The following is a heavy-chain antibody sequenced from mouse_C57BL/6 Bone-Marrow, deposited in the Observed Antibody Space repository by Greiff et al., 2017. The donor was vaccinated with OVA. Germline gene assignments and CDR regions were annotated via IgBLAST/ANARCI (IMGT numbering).Heavy chain of an antibody. CDR3: ANSELGPYYAMDY. V-gene: IGHV2-9*01. CDR2: ICGGGST. Sequence: VKLVESGPGLVAPSQSLSITCTVSGFSLTSYGVDWVRQPPGKGLEWLGVICGGGSTNYNSALMSRLSISKDNSKSQVFLKMNSLQTDDTAMYYCANSELGPYYAMDYWGQGTSVTVSS. CDR1: GFSLTSYG. J-gene: IGHJ4*01. D-gene: IGHD4-1*01.